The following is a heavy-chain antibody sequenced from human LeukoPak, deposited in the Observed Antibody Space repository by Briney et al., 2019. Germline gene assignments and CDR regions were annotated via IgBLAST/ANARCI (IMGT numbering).Heavy chain of an antibody. Sequence: GGSLRLSCAASGFTFSSYWMSWVRQPPGKGLEWVANIEQDGSEKYYVDSVKGRFTISRDNAKNSLYLQMNSLKTEDTAVYYCTRYPDVPGAQFDYWGQGTLVTVSS. D-gene: IGHD3-10*02. CDR1: GFTFSSYW. V-gene: IGHV3-7*02. CDR2: IEQDGSEK. J-gene: IGHJ4*02. CDR3: TRYPDVPGAQFDY.